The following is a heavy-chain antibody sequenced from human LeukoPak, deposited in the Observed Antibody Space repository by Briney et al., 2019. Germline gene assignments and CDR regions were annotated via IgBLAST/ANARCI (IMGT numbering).Heavy chain of an antibody. Sequence: PGGSLRLSCAASGFTFSSYAMSWVRQAPGKGLEWVSAISGSGGSTYYADSVKGRFTISRDNSKNTLYLQMNSLRAEDTAVYYCAKHGGSIERWLHPRMSAGFDYWGQGTLVTVSP. D-gene: IGHD5-24*01. CDR2: ISGSGGST. J-gene: IGHJ4*02. CDR3: AKHGGSIERWLHPRMSAGFDY. V-gene: IGHV3-23*01. CDR1: GFTFSSYA.